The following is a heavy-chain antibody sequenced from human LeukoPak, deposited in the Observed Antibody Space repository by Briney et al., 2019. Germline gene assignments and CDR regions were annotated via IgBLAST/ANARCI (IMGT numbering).Heavy chain of an antibody. CDR3: AKDASNGDYAH. J-gene: IGHJ4*02. V-gene: IGHV3-23*01. D-gene: IGHD4-17*01. CDR1: GSTFSTYA. Sequence: GSLRLSCAASGSTFSTYAMAWVRQAPGKGLEWVSGISGSGTNPFYADSVRGRFTISRDNSKNTLYLQMESLRAEDTAVYFCAKDASNGDYAHWGQGTLVTVSS. CDR2: ISGSGTNP.